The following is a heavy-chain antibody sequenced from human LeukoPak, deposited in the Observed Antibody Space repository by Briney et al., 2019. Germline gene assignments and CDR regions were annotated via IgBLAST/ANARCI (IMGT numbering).Heavy chain of an antibody. J-gene: IGHJ4*02. CDR2: IYSGGST. Sequence: PGGSLRLSCAASGFTVSSNYMSWVRQAPGKGLEWVSVIYSGGSTYYADSVKGRFTISRDSSKNTLYLQMNSLRAEDTAVYYCARGTPARGIVVVPAAIHWGQGTLVTVSS. CDR3: ARGTPARGIVVVPAAIH. CDR1: GFTVSSNY. D-gene: IGHD2-2*01. V-gene: IGHV3-66*02.